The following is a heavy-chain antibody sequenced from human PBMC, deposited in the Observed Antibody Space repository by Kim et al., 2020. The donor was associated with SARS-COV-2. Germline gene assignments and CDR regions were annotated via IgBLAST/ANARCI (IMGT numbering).Heavy chain of an antibody. J-gene: IGHJ5*02. CDR1: GGSFSGYY. CDR3: AGIAVAGTGWFDP. V-gene: IGHV4-34*01. CDR2: INHSGST. D-gene: IGHD6-19*01. Sequence: SETLSLTCAVYGGSFSGYYWSWIRQPPGKGLEWIGEINHSGSTNYNPSLKSRVTISVDTSKNQFSLKLSSVTAADTAVYYCAGIAVAGTGWFDPWGQGTLVTVSS.